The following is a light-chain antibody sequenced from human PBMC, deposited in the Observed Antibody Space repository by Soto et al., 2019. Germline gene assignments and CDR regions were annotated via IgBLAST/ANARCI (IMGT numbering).Light chain of an antibody. V-gene: IGKV3-20*01. CDR2: GAS. CDR3: QQYGSSRT. J-gene: IGKJ4*02. CDR1: QSVSSSY. Sequence: EIVLTQSPGTLSLSPGEGATLSCRASQSVSSSYLACHQQKPGQAPRLLIYGASSRATGIPDRFSGSGSGTYFTLTSSRLEPEDFAVYYCQQYGSSRTFGGGTKVEIK.